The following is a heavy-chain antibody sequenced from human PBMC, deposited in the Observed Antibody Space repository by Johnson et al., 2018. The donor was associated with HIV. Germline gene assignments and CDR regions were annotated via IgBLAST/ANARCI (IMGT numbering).Heavy chain of an antibody. D-gene: IGHD1-26*01. CDR3: PTDLEWELRHDAFDI. Sequence: QVQLVESGGGLVQPGGSLRLSCASSGFTFSSYAMHWVHQAPGKGLEWVAVISYAGSNKYYADSVKGRFTISRDNSKNTLYLQMNSLKTEDTAVYYCPTDLEWELRHDAFDIGGQGTRVTVSS. J-gene: IGHJ3*02. V-gene: IGHV3-30-3*01. CDR1: GFTFSSYA. CDR2: ISYAGSNK.